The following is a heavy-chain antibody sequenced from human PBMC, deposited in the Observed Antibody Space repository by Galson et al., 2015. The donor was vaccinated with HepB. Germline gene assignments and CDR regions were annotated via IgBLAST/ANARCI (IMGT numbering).Heavy chain of an antibody. CDR1: GYTFHTYS. CDR2: INPYSRNY. J-gene: IGHJ5*02. CDR3: ARGALVVVVDATENNWFDP. D-gene: IGHD2-15*01. V-gene: IGHV1-18*01. Sequence: SVKVSCKASGYTFHTYSITWVRQAPGQGLEWLGWINPYSRNYKLARKVQGRVIFTADISTNTAYMELTRLTSDDTAVYYCARGALVVVVDATENNWFDPWGQGTLVTVST.